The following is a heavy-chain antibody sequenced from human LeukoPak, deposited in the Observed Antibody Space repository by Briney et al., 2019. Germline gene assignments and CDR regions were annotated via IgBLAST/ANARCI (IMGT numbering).Heavy chain of an antibody. CDR1: GGSISSGSYY. Sequence: SETLSLTCTVSGGSISSGSYYWSWIRQPAGKGLEWIGRIYTSGSTNYNPSLKSRVTISVDTSKNQFSLKLSSVTAADTAVHYCARGGITMVRGVIMEFDYWGQGTLVTVSS. D-gene: IGHD3-10*01. V-gene: IGHV4-61*02. CDR3: ARGGITMVRGVIMEFDY. J-gene: IGHJ4*02. CDR2: IYTSGST.